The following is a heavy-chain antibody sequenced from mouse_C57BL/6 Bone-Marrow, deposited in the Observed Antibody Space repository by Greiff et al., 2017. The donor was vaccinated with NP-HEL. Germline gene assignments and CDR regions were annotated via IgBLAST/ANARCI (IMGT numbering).Heavy chain of an antibody. CDR2: ISDGGSYT. Sequence: EVMLVESGGGLVKPGGSLKLSCAASGFTFSSYAMSWVRQTPEKRLEWVATISDGGSYTYYPDNVKGRFTISRDNAKNNLYLQMSHLKSEDTAMYYCARVYYYGSPDYWGQGTTLTVSS. V-gene: IGHV5-4*03. CDR1: GFTFSSYA. J-gene: IGHJ2*01. D-gene: IGHD1-1*01. CDR3: ARVYYYGSPDY.